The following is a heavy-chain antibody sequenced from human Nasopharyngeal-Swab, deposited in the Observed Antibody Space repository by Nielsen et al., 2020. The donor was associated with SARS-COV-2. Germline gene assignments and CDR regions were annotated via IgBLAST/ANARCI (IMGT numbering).Heavy chain of an antibody. CDR3: TTTQRLDRLFDY. Sequence: WIRQPPGKGLEWVGRIKSKTDGGTTDYAAPVKGRFTISRDDSKNTLYLQMNSLKTEDTAVYYCTTTQRLDRLFDYWGQGTLVTVSS. D-gene: IGHD6-25*01. J-gene: IGHJ4*02. V-gene: IGHV3-15*01. CDR2: IKSKTDGGTT.